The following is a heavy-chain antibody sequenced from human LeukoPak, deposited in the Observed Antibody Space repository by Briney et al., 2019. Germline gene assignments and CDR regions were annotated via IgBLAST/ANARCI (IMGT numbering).Heavy chain of an antibody. Sequence: PSETLSLTCAVYGGSFSGYYWSWIRQPPGKGLEWIGYIYYSGSTSYSPSLKTRVTISVDTSKNQFSLKLSSVTAADTAVFYCARHGSSRDFDYWGQGTLVTVSS. V-gene: IGHV4-59*08. J-gene: IGHJ4*02. CDR1: GGSFSGYY. CDR3: ARHGSSRDFDY. CDR2: IYYSGST. D-gene: IGHD3-10*01.